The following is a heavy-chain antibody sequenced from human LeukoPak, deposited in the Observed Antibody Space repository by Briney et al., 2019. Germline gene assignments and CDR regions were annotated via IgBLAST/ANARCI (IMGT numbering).Heavy chain of an antibody. CDR3: ATDRYDSGSYILDY. CDR1: GFTFSTYN. V-gene: IGHV3-48*02. CDR2: ISTTSGTL. J-gene: IGHJ4*02. Sequence: PGGSLRLSCAASGFTFSTYNMNWVRQAPGKGLEWISYISTTSGTLFYADSVKGRFTVSRDNAKSSLCLQMNSLRDEDTAVYYCATDRYDSGSYILDYWGPGTLVTVSS. D-gene: IGHD3-10*01.